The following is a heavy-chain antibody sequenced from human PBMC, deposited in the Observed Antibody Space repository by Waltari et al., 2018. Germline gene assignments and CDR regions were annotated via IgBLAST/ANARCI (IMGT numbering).Heavy chain of an antibody. V-gene: IGHV3-23*01. CDR1: GFTFSSYA. CDR3: AKDQRAAASTHYYYYYYYMDV. CDR2: ISGSGGST. J-gene: IGHJ6*03. D-gene: IGHD6-13*01. Sequence: EVQLLESGGGLVQPGGSLRLSCAASGFTFSSYAMSWVRQAPGKGLEWVSAISGSGGSTYYADSVKGRFTISRDNSKNTLYLQMNSLRAEDTAVYYCAKDQRAAASTHYYYYYYYMDVWGKGTTVTISS.